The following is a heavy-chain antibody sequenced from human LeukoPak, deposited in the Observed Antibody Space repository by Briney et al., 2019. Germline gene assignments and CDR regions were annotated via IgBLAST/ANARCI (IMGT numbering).Heavy chain of an antibody. Sequence: GASVKVSCKASGYTFTGYYIHWVRQAPGQGLEWMGWINPNSGGTNLAQKFQGSVTMTRDTSITTAYMELSRLRSDDTAVYYCAGTKGEQIAAAGSFWFDPWGQGTLVTVSS. CDR3: AGTKGEQIAAAGSFWFDP. J-gene: IGHJ5*02. D-gene: IGHD6-13*01. CDR2: INPNSGGT. V-gene: IGHV1-2*02. CDR1: GYTFTGYY.